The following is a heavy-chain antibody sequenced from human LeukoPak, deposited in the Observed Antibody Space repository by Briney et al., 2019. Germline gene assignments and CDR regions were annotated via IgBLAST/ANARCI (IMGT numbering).Heavy chain of an antibody. J-gene: IGHJ4*02. CDR3: ARESGSGSYYPFDY. D-gene: IGHD3-10*01. Sequence: ASVKVSCKASGYTFMNYAMHWVRQAPGQRLEWMGWINAGNDDTKYSQKVQGRITITRDTSASTAYMELTSLRFEDTAVYFCARESGSGSYYPFDYWGQGTLVTVSS. CDR1: GYTFMNYA. CDR2: INAGNDDT. V-gene: IGHV1-3*01.